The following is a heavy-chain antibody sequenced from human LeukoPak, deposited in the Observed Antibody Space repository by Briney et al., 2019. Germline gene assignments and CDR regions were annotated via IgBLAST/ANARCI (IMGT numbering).Heavy chain of an antibody. Sequence: ASVKVSCKASGGTLTGYPVSWVRQAPGQGLEWMGGIIPIFGTANYAQKFQGRVTITTDESTSTAYMELSSLRSEDTAVYYCARKSGWSAFDIWGQGTMVTVSS. CDR1: GGTLTGYP. J-gene: IGHJ3*02. CDR2: IIPIFGTA. D-gene: IGHD6-19*01. CDR3: ARKSGWSAFDI. V-gene: IGHV1-69*05.